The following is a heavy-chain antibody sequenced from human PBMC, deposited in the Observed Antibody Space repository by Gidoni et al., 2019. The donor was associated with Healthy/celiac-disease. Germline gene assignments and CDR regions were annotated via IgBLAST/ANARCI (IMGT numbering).Heavy chain of an antibody. D-gene: IGHD6-13*01. CDR3: ARAEAAAAGLTFDY. CDR1: GGSIRSSSYY. V-gene: IGHV4-39*07. CDR2: IYYSGST. J-gene: IGHJ4*02. Sequence: QLQLQESGPGLAKPSETLSITCTVSGGSIRSSSYYWGWIRQPPGKGLEWIGSIYYSGSTYYSPSLKSRVTISVDTSKNQFSLKLSSVTAADTAVYYCARAEAAAAGLTFDYWGQGTLVTVSS.